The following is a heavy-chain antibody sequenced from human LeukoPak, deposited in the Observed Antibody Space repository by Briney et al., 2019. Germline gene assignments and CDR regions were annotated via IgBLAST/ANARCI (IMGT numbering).Heavy chain of an antibody. J-gene: IGHJ4*02. CDR2: IYYSGIT. CDR3: ASRRTAAGPEGIDN. Sequence: PSETLSLTCTVSGGSISSYYWSWVRQPPGKGLEWIGYIYYSGITNYNPSLKSRVTISVETSKNQFSLKLTCVTAADTAVYYWASRRTAAGPEGIDNWGQGTLGTVSS. D-gene: IGHD6-13*01. CDR1: GGSISSYY. V-gene: IGHV4-59*01.